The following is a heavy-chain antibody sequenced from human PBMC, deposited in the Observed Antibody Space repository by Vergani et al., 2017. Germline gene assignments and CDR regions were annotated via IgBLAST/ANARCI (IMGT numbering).Heavy chain of an antibody. D-gene: IGHD1-14*01. J-gene: IGHJ4*02. CDR2: ISSIGSTI. CDR3: ARYRTESSEGFDY. Sequence: EVQLVESGGGLVQPGGSLRLSCAASGFTFSSYEMNWVRQAPGKGLEWVSYISSIGSTIYYADSVKGRFTITRDNAKNSLYLQMNSLRAEDTAVYYCARYRTESSEGFDYWGQGTLVTVSS. V-gene: IGHV3-48*03. CDR1: GFTFSSYE.